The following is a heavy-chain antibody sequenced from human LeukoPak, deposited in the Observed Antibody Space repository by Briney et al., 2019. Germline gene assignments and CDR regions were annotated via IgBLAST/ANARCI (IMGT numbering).Heavy chain of an antibody. CDR2: IKQDGSEK. CDR1: GFTFSDFW. V-gene: IGHV3-7*03. Sequence: PGGSLRLSCAGSGFTFSDFWMTWVRQTPGKGLEWVANIKQDGSEKYYVDSVKGRFTISRDNAKNSLYLQMNSLRAEDTAVYYCAKDHSSGWADAFDIWGQGTMVTVSS. CDR3: AKDHSSGWADAFDI. D-gene: IGHD6-19*01. J-gene: IGHJ3*02.